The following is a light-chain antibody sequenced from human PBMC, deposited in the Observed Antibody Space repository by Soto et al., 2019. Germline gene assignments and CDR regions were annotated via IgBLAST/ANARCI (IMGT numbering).Light chain of an antibody. CDR1: QYIGRY. J-gene: IGKJ4*01. Sequence: DIQMKQSRSAVSGAGGDCGTMTWRAGQYIGRYLNWYQQKPGKAPKLLIYAASSLHSGVPSRFSGSGSGTDFTLTISRLHPQDFATYSCQQTYRTPLTFRVGTKVDIK. CDR3: QQTYRTPLT. CDR2: AAS. V-gene: IGKV1-39*01.